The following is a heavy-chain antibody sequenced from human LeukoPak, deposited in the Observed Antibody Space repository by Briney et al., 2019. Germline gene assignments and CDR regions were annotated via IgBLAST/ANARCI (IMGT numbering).Heavy chain of an antibody. D-gene: IGHD2-21*02. CDR2: ISYDGSNK. V-gene: IGHV3-30*03. J-gene: IGHJ4*02. CDR1: GFTFSSYG. CDR3: ARTRRALTAIFDY. Sequence: GGSLRLSCAASGFTFSSYGMHWVRQAPGKGLEWVAVISYDGSNKYYADSVKGRFTISRDNSKNTLYLQMNSLRAEDTAVYYCARTRRALTAIFDYWGQGTLVTVSS.